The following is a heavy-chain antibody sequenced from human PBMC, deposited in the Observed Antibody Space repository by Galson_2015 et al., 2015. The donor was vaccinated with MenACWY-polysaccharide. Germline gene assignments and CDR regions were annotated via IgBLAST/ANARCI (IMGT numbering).Heavy chain of an antibody. J-gene: IGHJ4*01. Sequence: SLRLSCAVSGFTISNYWMYWVRQAPGKGLEWVANIKQDGSEKNYVGSVKGRFTISRDNAKNTLYLQMNSLRVEDTAVYYCARIRYYWGQGTLVTVSS. CDR1: GFTISNYW. CDR3: ARIRYY. D-gene: IGHD3-10*01. CDR2: IKQDGSEK. V-gene: IGHV3-7*01.